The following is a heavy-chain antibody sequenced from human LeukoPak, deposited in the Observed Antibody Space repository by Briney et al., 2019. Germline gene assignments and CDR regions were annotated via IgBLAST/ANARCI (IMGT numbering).Heavy chain of an antibody. J-gene: IGHJ5*02. CDR3: ARSITIFLIWFDP. Sequence: SVKVSCKDSGGTFSSYAISWVRQAPGQGLEWMEGIIPIFGTANYAQKFQGRVTITTDESTSTAYMELSSLRSEDTAVYFCARSITIFLIWFDPWGQGTLVTVSS. CDR1: GGTFSSYA. CDR2: IIPIFGTA. V-gene: IGHV1-69*05. D-gene: IGHD3-3*01.